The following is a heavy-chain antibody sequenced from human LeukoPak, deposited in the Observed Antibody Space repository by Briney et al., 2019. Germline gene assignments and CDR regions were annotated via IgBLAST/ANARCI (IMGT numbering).Heavy chain of an antibody. J-gene: IGHJ4*02. V-gene: IGHV3-23*01. Sequence: PGGTLRLSCAASGFTFSSYGMSWVRQAPGKGLEWVSAISGSGGSTYYADSVKGRFTISRDNSKNTLYLQRNSLRAEDTAVYYCAKDGVRATVTTQCDYWGQGTLVTVSS. D-gene: IGHD4-17*01. CDR3: AKDGVRATVTTQCDY. CDR2: ISGSGGST. CDR1: GFTFSSYG.